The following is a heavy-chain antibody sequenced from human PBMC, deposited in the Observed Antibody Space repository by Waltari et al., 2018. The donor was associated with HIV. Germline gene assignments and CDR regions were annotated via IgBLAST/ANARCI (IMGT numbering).Heavy chain of an antibody. J-gene: IGHJ2*01. D-gene: IGHD1-26*01. CDR2: IYYTGRA. Sequence: QLQLQESGPGLVKPSETPSLTCVVPGRSFRNSTYFWGWIRQPPGKGLEWVGRIYYTGRAYYNPSLKSRVTISVDTSKNQFSLKVTSVTAADTAVYYCARHALRVGAAYWNFDLWGRGTLVTVSS. CDR3: ARHALRVGAAYWNFDL. V-gene: IGHV4-39*01. CDR1: GRSFRNSTYF.